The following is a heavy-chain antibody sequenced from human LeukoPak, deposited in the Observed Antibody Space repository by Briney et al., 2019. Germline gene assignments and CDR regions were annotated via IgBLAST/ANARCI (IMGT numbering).Heavy chain of an antibody. Sequence: KSSETLSLTCTISGGSIGSYFWNWIRQSPGKGLQWIGYINYSGSTNYNPSLESRVSIPVDTSKNQVSLRLRSVTAADTAVYYCARSGWLQFDYFDYWGQGILVTVSS. CDR3: ARSGWLQFDYFDY. D-gene: IGHD5-24*01. CDR2: INYSGST. CDR1: GGSIGSYF. J-gene: IGHJ4*02. V-gene: IGHV4-59*01.